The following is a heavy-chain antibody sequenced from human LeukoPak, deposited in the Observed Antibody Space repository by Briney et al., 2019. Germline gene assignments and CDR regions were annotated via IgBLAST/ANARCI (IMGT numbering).Heavy chain of an antibody. D-gene: IGHD1-14*01. CDR2: INHSGST. V-gene: IGHV4-34*01. CDR1: GGSFSGYY. Sequence: TSETLSLTCAVYGGSFSGYYWSWIRQPPGKGLEWIGEINHSGSTNYSPSLKSRVTISVDTSKNQFSLKLSSVTAADTAVYYCARGTSILRSKPLDYWGQGTLVTVSS. CDR3: ARGTSILRSKPLDY. J-gene: IGHJ4*02.